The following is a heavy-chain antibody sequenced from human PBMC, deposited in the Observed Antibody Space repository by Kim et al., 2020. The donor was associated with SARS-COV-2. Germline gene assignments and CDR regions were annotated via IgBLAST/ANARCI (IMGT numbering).Heavy chain of an antibody. Sequence: GGSLRLSCAASGFTVSSNYIIWVRQAPGKGLEWVSVTYSSGDTYYADSAEGRFTISSYSTKNTVYLQMTSLRAEDSAMYYCARGITWTLGQWGQGTLVTVSS. CDR2: TYSSGDT. V-gene: IGHV3-53*01. CDR3: ARGITWTLGQ. J-gene: IGHJ4*02. CDR1: GFTVSSNY. D-gene: IGHD1-20*01.